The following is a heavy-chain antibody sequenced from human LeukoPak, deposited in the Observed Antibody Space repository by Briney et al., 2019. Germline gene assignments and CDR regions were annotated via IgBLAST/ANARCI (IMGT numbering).Heavy chain of an antibody. CDR2: IYSTGST. V-gene: IGHV4-4*07. J-gene: IGHJ4*02. D-gene: IGHD6-13*01. CDR3: ARQIASAGTAGFDF. Sequence: SETLSLTCTVSGGSISSYYWSWIRQPARRGLEWIGRIYSTGSTNYNPSLKSRVTMSVDTSTNQFSLRLRSVTAADTAVYYCARQIASAGTAGFDFWGQGALVTVSS. CDR1: GGSISSYY.